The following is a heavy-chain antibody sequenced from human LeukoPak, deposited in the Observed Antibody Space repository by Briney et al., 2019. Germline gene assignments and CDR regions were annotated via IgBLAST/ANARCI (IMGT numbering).Heavy chain of an antibody. Sequence: GGSLRLSCAASGFTFSSYWMSWVRQAPGKGLEWVANIKQDGGEKYYVDSVKGRFTISRDNAKNSLYLQMNSLRAEDTAVYYCARVRYCSSTSCPRGYYYMDVWGKGTTVTVSS. CDR2: IKQDGGEK. D-gene: IGHD2-2*01. CDR1: GFTFSSYW. CDR3: ARVRYCSSTSCPRGYYYMDV. J-gene: IGHJ6*03. V-gene: IGHV3-7*01.